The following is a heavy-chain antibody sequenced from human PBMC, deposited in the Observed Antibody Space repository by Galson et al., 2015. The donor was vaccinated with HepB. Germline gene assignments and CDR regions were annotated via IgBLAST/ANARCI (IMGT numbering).Heavy chain of an antibody. CDR2: IIPIFGTA. CDR3: ARDSAIFYYDSSGYYPPLGAFDI. Sequence: SVKVSCKASGGTFSSYAISWVRQAPGQGLEWMGGIIPIFGTANYAQKFQGRVTITADESTSTAYMELSSLRSEDTAVYYCARDSAIFYYDSSGYYPPLGAFDIWGQGTMVTVSS. CDR1: GGTFSSYA. D-gene: IGHD3-22*01. V-gene: IGHV1-69*13. J-gene: IGHJ3*02.